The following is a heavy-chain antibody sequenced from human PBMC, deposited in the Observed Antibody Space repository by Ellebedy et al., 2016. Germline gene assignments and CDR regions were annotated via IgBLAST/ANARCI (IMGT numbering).Heavy chain of an antibody. D-gene: IGHD6-13*01. CDR2: IKQDGSEK. Sequence: GGSLRLSXAASGFTFSSYWMSWVRQAPGKGLEWVANIKQDGSEKYYVDSVKGRFTISRDNAKNSLYLQMNSLRAEDTAVYYCASTLPPRIAAAGPFDYWGQGTLITVSS. V-gene: IGHV3-7*05. J-gene: IGHJ4*02. CDR3: ASTLPPRIAAAGPFDY. CDR1: GFTFSSYW.